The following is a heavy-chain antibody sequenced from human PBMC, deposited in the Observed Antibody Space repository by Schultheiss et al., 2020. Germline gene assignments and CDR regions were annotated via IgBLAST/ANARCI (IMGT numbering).Heavy chain of an antibody. CDR2: ISSSSSYI. CDR3: VSFYGYGDSNY. Sequence: WGSLRLSCAASGFTFSSYSMNWVRQAPGKGLEWVSSISSSSSYIYYADSVKGRFTISRDNSKNTLYLQMNSLRAEDTALYYCVSFYGYGDSNYWGKGTLVTVSS. CDR1: GFTFSSYS. V-gene: IGHV3-21*01. D-gene: IGHD4-17*01. J-gene: IGHJ4*02.